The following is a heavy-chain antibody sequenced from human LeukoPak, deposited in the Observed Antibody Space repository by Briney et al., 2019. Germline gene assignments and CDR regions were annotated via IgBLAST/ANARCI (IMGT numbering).Heavy chain of an antibody. CDR1: GGSFSGYY. J-gene: IGHJ3*02. CDR3: ARSVYYDNYAFDI. Sequence: SETLSLTCAVYGGSFSGYYWSWIRQPPGKGLEWIGYIYYSGSTNYNPSLKSRVTISVDTSKNQFSLKLSSVTAADTAVYYCARSVYYDNYAFDIWGQGTMVTVSS. V-gene: IGHV4-59*01. D-gene: IGHD3-22*01. CDR2: IYYSGST.